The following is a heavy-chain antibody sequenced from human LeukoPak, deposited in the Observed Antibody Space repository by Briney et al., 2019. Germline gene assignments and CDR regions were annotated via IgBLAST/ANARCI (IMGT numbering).Heavy chain of an antibody. CDR3: VRAKYGLGSCWGCFDP. CDR1: GFTFSNYW. J-gene: IGHJ5*02. CDR2: INNDGRTT. Sequence: GGSLRLSCAASGFTFSNYWMHWVRQAPGKGLVWVSRINNDGRTTSYADSVKSRFTISRDNAKNTLYLQMNSLRVEDTGIYYCVRAKYGLGSCWGCFDPWGQGTLVTVSS. D-gene: IGHD3-10*01. V-gene: IGHV3-74*01.